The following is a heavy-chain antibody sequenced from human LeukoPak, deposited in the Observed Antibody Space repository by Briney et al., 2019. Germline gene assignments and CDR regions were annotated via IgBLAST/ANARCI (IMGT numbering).Heavy chain of an antibody. CDR1: GFSFSGHW. V-gene: IGHV3-23*01. Sequence: PGGSLRLSCAASGFSFSGHWMNWVRQPPGKGLEWVSGINADDGRTYYADSVKGRFTISRDNSKNTLSLQLNSLRAEDTAVYYCAKDATRTSGWYYFDYWGQGTLDTLST. J-gene: IGHJ4*02. CDR2: INADDGRT. CDR3: AKDATRTSGWYYFDY. D-gene: IGHD6-19*01.